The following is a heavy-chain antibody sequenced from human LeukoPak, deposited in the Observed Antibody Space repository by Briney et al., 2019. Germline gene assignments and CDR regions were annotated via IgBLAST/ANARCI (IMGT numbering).Heavy chain of an antibody. CDR3: AKDLALWFGELLVSYYYGMDV. J-gene: IGHJ6*02. CDR1: GFTFSSYG. CDR2: IWYDGSNK. D-gene: IGHD3-10*01. V-gene: IGHV3-33*06. Sequence: GRSLRLSCAASGFTFSSYGMHWVRQAPGKGLEWVAVIWYDGSNKYYADSVKGRFTISRDNSKNTLYLQMNSLRAEDTAVYYCAKDLALWFGELLVSYYYGMDVWGQGTTVTVSS.